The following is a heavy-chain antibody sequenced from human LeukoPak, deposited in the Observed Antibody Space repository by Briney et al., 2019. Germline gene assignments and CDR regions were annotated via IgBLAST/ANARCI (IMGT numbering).Heavy chain of an antibody. CDR1: QFTFSVYP. J-gene: IGHJ5*02. Sequence: PGGSLRLSCAGSQFTFSVYPMSWVRQAPGKGLEWVSGISASGGRTYYADSVRGRFTISRDNSKNTLYLQMNSLRVEDTATYYCTRDHRHDDVLAGTWGQGTPVTVSS. CDR3: TRDHRHDDVLAGT. CDR2: ISASGGRT. V-gene: IGHV3-23*01. D-gene: IGHD3-9*01.